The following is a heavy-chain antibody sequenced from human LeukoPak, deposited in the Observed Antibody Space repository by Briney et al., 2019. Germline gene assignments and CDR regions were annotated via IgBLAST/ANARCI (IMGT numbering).Heavy chain of an antibody. CDR3: ARRGKTTVTIDY. Sequence: GGSLRLSCAASGFTFGSYWMSWVRQAPGKGLEWVANIKQDGSEKYYVDSVKGRFTISRDNAKNSLYLQMNSLRAEDTAVYYCARRGKTTVTIDYWGQGTLVTVSS. J-gene: IGHJ4*02. D-gene: IGHD4-17*01. CDR1: GFTFGSYW. V-gene: IGHV3-7*05. CDR2: IKQDGSEK.